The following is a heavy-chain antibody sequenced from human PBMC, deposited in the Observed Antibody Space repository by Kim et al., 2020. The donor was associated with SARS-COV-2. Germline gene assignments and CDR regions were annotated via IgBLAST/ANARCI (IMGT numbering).Heavy chain of an antibody. CDR3: AREKQWLVHDAFDI. CDR2: INTNTGNP. V-gene: IGHV7-4-1*02. D-gene: IGHD6-19*01. Sequence: ASVKVSCKASGYTFTSYAMNWVRQAPGQGLEWMGWINTNTGNPTYAQGFTGRFVFSLDTSVSTAYLQISSLKAEDTAVYYCAREKQWLVHDAFDIWGQGTMVTVSS. CDR1: GYTFTSYA. J-gene: IGHJ3*02.